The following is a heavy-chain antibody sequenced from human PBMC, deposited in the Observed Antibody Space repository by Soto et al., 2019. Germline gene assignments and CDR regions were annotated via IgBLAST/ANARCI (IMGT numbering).Heavy chain of an antibody. CDR1: GGSISSYY. CDR2: IYYSGST. Sequence: PSETLSLTCTVSGGSISSYYWSWIRQPPGKGLEWIGYIYYSGSTNYNPSLKSRVTISVDTSKNQFSLKLSSVTAADTAVYYCARPSGNYGPEYFQHWGQGTLVTVSS. D-gene: IGHD3-10*01. V-gene: IGHV4-59*08. CDR3: ARPSGNYGPEYFQH. J-gene: IGHJ1*01.